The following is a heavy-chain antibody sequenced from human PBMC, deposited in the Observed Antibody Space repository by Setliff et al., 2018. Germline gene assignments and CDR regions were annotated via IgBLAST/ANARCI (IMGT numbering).Heavy chain of an antibody. CDR2: MNIDNGKT. J-gene: IGHJ4*02. Sequence: ASVKVSCKASGYSFTLYAMHWMRQAPGQRLEWMGWMNIDNGKTEYSQEFQDRVTFTRDTFAETAYMELRSLTSDDMAVYYCARGYCDGIGCPAPLYYFDSWGQETLVTVSS. V-gene: IGHV1-3*03. CDR3: ARGYCDGIGCPAPLYYFDS. CDR1: GYSFTLYA. D-gene: IGHD2-21*01.